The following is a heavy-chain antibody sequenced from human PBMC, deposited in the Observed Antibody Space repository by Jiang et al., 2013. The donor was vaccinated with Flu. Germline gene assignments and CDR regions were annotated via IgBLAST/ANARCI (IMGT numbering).Heavy chain of an antibody. D-gene: IGHD2-2*02. Sequence: VQLLESGGGVAQPGRSLRLSCAASGFTFSNHALHWVRQAPGKGLGWVAIISYDGEKKYYADSVKGRFTISRDNSKNKLYLQMNSLRAEDTAVYYCARVDADCSKSNCDTDDYYYYAMDVWGQGT. CDR2: ISYDGEKK. CDR1: GFTFSNHA. CDR3: ARVDADCSKSNCDTDDYYYYAMDV. V-gene: IGHV3-30*04. J-gene: IGHJ6*02.